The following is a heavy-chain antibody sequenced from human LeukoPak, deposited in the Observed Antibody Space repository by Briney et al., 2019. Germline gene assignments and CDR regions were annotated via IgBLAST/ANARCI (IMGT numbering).Heavy chain of an antibody. D-gene: IGHD4-17*01. J-gene: IGHJ5*02. CDR3: ARDSGDGDYEPLNS. V-gene: IGHV3-53*01. CDR1: GFTVSTNY. CDR2: MYCDGTT. Sequence: PGGSLRLSCAASGFTVSTNYMSWVRQAPGKGLEWVSIMYCDGTTYYADSVKGRFTISRDNFKNTLYLQMNRLRAEDTAMYYCARDSGDGDYEPLNSWGPGTLVTVSS.